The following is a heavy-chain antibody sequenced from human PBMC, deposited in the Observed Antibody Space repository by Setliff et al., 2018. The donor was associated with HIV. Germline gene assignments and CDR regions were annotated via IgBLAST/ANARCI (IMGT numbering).Heavy chain of an antibody. V-gene: IGHV4-59*08. CDR2: IHISGRT. CDR1: GGSISSYH. J-gene: IGHJ4*02. CDR3: ARQWSGSCSGGSCYPIDS. D-gene: IGHD2-15*01. Sequence: SETLSLTCTVSGGSISSYHWSWIRQSPGKGLEWIGYIHISGRTNYNPSLKSRVNISVDTTKNQCSLKLSSVTAADTAVYYCARQWSGSCSGGSCYPIDSWGQGTLVTVSS.